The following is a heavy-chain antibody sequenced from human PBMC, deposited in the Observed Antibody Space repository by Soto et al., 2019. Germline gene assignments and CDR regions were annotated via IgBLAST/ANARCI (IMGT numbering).Heavy chain of an antibody. CDR2: ISAYNGNT. D-gene: IGHD3-9*01. CDR3: ARAPYYDILAGQNYCYYYYVDV. CDR1: GYTFTSYG. J-gene: IGHJ6*03. V-gene: IGHV1-18*03. Sequence: QVQLVQSGAEVKKPGASVKVSCKASGYTFTSYGISWVRQAPGQGLEWMGWISAYNGNTNYAQKLQGRVTMTTDTSASKAYMELRSLRSDDMAVYYFARAPYYDILAGQNYCYYYYVDVWGKGTTVTVSS.